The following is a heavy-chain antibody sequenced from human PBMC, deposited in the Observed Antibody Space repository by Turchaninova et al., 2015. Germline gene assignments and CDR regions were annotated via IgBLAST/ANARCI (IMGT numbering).Heavy chain of an antibody. J-gene: IGHJ3*02. CDR1: GFAFSTYP. CDR3: ARDIRSGFAFDI. V-gene: IGHV3-64*01. Sequence: EVQLVESGGGLVQPGGSLRLACAASGFAFSTYPMHRVRPAPGKELEYVSSILGDCQSPHYANSVDVRFTISRDNSKNTLYLQMGSLKTEDMAIYYCARDIRSGFAFDIWGQGTMVTVSS. D-gene: IGHD3-22*01. CDR2: ILGDCQSP.